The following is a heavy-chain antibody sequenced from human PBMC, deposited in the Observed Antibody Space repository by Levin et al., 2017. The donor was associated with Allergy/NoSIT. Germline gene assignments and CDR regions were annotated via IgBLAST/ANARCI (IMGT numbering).Heavy chain of an antibody. CDR1: GFTFSCYS. D-gene: IGHD2-15*01. CDR2: ISSTGRTT. Sequence: GGSLRLSCAPSGFTFSCYSMNWVRQAPGKGLEWVSYISSTGRTTYYADSVKGRFTISRDNAKNSLYLQMNSLRDEDTAVYYCAKVGYCSGGSCYSGGAFDYWGQGTLVTVSS. V-gene: IGHV3-48*02. J-gene: IGHJ4*02. CDR3: AKVGYCSGGSCYSGGAFDY.